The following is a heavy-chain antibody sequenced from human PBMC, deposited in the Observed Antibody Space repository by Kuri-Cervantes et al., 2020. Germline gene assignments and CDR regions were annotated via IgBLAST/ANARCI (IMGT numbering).Heavy chain of an antibody. CDR3: ARGGEKVAAAGTSYYYYGMDV. CDR2: INPNSGGT. Sequence: ASVKVSCKASGYTFTSYGISWVRQAPGQGLEWMGWINPNSGGTNYAQKFQGRVTMTRDTSISTAYMELSRLRSDDTAVYYCARGGEKVAAAGTSYYYYGMDVWGQGTTVTVSS. CDR1: GYTFTSYG. D-gene: IGHD6-13*01. J-gene: IGHJ6*02. V-gene: IGHV1-2*02.